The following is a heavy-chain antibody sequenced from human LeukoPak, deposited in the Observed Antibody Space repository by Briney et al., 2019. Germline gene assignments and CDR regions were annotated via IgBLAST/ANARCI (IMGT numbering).Heavy chain of an antibody. CDR2: IYYSRST. CDR3: ARAENPNWFDP. Sequence: SETLSLTCTVSGGSLSSYYWSWIRQPPGKGLEWIGYIYYSRSTYYNPSLKCRVTISVDTSKNQFSLKLSSVTAADTAVYYCARAENPNWFDPWGQGTLVTVSS. CDR1: GGSLSSYY. V-gene: IGHV4-59*12. J-gene: IGHJ5*02.